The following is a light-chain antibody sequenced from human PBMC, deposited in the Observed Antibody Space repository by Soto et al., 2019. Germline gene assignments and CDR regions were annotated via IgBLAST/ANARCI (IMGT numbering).Light chain of an antibody. CDR3: SSYTTGSTLVV. V-gene: IGLV2-14*03. Sequence: QSVLTQPASVSGSPGQSITISCTGTSSDIGDYNYVSWYQHHPGKAPKLMIYDVSSRPSGVSDRFSGSKSGNTASLTISGLQAEDEADYYCSSYTTGSTLVVFGGGTKLTV. CDR1: SSDIGDYNY. CDR2: DVS. J-gene: IGLJ2*01.